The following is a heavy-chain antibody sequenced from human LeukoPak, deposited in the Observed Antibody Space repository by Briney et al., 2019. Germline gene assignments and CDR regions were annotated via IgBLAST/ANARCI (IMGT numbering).Heavy chain of an antibody. V-gene: IGHV1-18*01. CDR3: ATARGGGGGRYYFDN. CDR2: ISPYNGNT. D-gene: IGHD3-10*01. J-gene: IGHJ4*02. CDR1: GYTFSNYG. Sequence: ASVKVSCKASGYTFSNYGITWVRQAPGQGLEWMGWISPYNGNTNYAQKVQGRVTITADKSTSTAYMELSSLRSEDTAVYYCATARGGGGGRYYFDNWGRGPLVTVSS.